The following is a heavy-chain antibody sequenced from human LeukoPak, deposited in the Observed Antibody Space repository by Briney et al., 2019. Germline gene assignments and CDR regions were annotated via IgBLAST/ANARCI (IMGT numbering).Heavy chain of an antibody. V-gene: IGHV3-48*01. D-gene: IGHD3-22*01. CDR2: ISSSSSTI. Sequence: PGGSLRLSCAASGFTFSSYSMNWVRQAPGKGLEWVSYISSSSSTIYYADSVKGRFTISRDNAKNSLYLQMTSLRAEDTAVYYCARHQPDDYSGYHWGQGTLVTVSS. CDR1: GFTFSSYS. J-gene: IGHJ5*02. CDR3: ARHQPDDYSGYH.